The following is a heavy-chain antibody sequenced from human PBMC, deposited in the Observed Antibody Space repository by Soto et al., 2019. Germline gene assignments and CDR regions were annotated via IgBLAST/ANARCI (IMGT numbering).Heavy chain of an antibody. CDR3: AKNALSTVTRRGQYFDS. V-gene: IGHV3-23*01. Sequence: GGSLRLSCAASGFNFNTYAMSWVRQAPGEGLEWVSGVGGGTGATYNADSVRGRFIISRDNSKNTLYLQMSNLGVEDTAVYYCAKNALSTVTRRGQYFDSWGQGTPVTVSS. CDR1: GFNFNTYA. J-gene: IGHJ4*02. D-gene: IGHD4-17*01. CDR2: VGGGTGAT.